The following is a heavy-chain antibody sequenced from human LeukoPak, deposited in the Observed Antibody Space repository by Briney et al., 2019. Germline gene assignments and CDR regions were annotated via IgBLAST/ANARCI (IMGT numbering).Heavy chain of an antibody. Sequence: SETLSLTCTVSGGSIRSYYWSWIRQPPGKGLEWIGYIYSSGSTNYNPSLKSRVTMSVDTSKNQFSLKLTSVAAADTAVYYCASLTSEGWYFDLWGRGTLVTVSS. CDR1: GGSIRSYY. CDR3: ASLTSEGWYFDL. D-gene: IGHD1-14*01. V-gene: IGHV4-59*08. CDR2: IYSSGST. J-gene: IGHJ2*01.